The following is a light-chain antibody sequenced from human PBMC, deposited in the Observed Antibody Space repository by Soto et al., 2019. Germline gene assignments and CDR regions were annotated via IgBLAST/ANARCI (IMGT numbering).Light chain of an antibody. J-gene: IGLJ3*02. CDR2: GNS. Sequence: QSVLTQPPSVSGAPGQRVTISCTGSGSNIGAGYDVHWYQQLPGTAPKLLIYGNSNRPSGVPDRFSGSKSGTSASLAITGLQAEDEADYYCQSYDSSLSGWVFGGGTKLIVL. CDR1: GSNIGAGYD. CDR3: QSYDSSLSGWV. V-gene: IGLV1-40*01.